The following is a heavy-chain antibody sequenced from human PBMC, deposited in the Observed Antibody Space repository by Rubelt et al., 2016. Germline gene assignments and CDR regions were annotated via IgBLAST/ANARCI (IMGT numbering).Heavy chain of an antibody. V-gene: IGHV4-34*01. CDR3: ARRPDGLDV. J-gene: IGHJ6*02. CDR2: INHGGST. Sequence: VQLVESGGGLVKPGESLRLSCAASGFTFSSYSMNWVRQAPGKGLEWIGEINHGGSTNYNPSLKGRVSISVETSKNQFSLRLTSVTAADTAGYYWARRPDGLDVWGQGTTVTVS. CDR1: GFTFSSYS.